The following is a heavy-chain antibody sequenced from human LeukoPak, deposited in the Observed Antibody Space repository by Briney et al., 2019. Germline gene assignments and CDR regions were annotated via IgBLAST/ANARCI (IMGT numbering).Heavy chain of an antibody. CDR1: GFTFRSYA. V-gene: IGHV3-23*01. Sequence: GGSLRLSCAAAGFTFRSYAMSWVRQAPGKGLEWVSASGSGGSTYYSDSVKGRFTISRDNSMNTLYLQMNSLRAEDTAVYYCAKSSTVVTTYFDYWGQGTLVTVSS. J-gene: IGHJ4*02. D-gene: IGHD4-23*01. CDR2: SGSGGST. CDR3: AKSSTVVTTYFDY.